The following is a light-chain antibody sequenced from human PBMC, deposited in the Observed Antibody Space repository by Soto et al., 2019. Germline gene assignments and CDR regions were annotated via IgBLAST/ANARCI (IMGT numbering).Light chain of an antibody. Sequence: AHAPATLSVSPGERATLSCRASQSVSSSYLAWYQQKPGQAPRLLIYGASSRATGIPDRFSGSGSGTDFTLTISRLEPEDFAVYYCQQYGSSTTFGQGTKV. CDR3: QQYGSSTT. J-gene: IGKJ1*01. V-gene: IGKV3-20*01. CDR1: QSVSSSY. CDR2: GAS.